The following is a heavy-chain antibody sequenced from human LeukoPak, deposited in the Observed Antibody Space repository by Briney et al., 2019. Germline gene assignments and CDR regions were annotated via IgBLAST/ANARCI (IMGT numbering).Heavy chain of an antibody. V-gene: IGHV5-51*01. CDR2: IYPVDSDT. J-gene: IGHJ6*02. CDR3: ARTSSYPDYYGLDV. D-gene: IGHD3-10*01. Sequence: MLGESLKISCKGFGYTFTDYWIAWMRQMPGKGLEWMGIIYPVDSDTRYSPSSQGQVTISVDKSISTAYLQWSSLMASDTAMYYCARTSSYPDYYGLDVWGQGTTVTVSS. CDR1: GYTFTDYW.